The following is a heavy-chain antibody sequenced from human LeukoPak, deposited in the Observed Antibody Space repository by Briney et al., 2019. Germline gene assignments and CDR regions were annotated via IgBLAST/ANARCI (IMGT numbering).Heavy chain of an antibody. Sequence: GGSLRLSCAASGFTFSSYSMNWVRQAPGKGLERVSSISSSSSYIYYADSVKGRFTISRDNAKNSLYLQMNSLRAEDTAVYYCARGSGSQSYYYYYYYMDVWGKGTTVTVSS. CDR2: ISSSSSYI. CDR3: ARGSGSQSYYYYYYYMDV. D-gene: IGHD1-26*01. V-gene: IGHV3-21*01. J-gene: IGHJ6*03. CDR1: GFTFSSYS.